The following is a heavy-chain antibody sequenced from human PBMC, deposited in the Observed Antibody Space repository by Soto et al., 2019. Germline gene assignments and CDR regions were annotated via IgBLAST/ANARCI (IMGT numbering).Heavy chain of an antibody. J-gene: IGHJ5*02. Sequence: QVQLVQSGAEVKKPGSSVKVSCKASGGTFSSYAISWARQAPGQGLEWMGGIIPIFGTANYAQKFQGRVTITADESTSTAYMELSRLRSEDTAVYYCARDYYDSSGYYYGWFDPWGQGTLVPVSS. CDR2: IIPIFGTA. V-gene: IGHV1-69*01. CDR1: GGTFSSYA. D-gene: IGHD3-22*01. CDR3: ARDYYDSSGYYYGWFDP.